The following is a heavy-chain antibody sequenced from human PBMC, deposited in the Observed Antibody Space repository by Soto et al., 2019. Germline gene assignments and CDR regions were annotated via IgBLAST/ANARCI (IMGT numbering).Heavy chain of an antibody. CDR1: GGSFSGYS. CDR2: INHSGST. D-gene: IGHD5-12*01. Sequence: SETLSLTCAVYGGSFSGYSWNWIRQPPGKGLEWIGEINHSGSTNYNPSLKSRVTISLDTSKNRFSLRLTSLTAADTAVYFCARAPQIVAMGRPFDYWGQGILVTVSS. CDR3: ARAPQIVAMGRPFDY. V-gene: IGHV4-34*01. J-gene: IGHJ4*02.